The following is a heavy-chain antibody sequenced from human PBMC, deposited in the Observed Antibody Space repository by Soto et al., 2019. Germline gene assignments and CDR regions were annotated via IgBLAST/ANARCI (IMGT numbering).Heavy chain of an antibody. CDR3: ATYSGDGSGGSVNHHLGF. CDR1: GFSLGSYW. D-gene: IGHD3-10*01. J-gene: IGHJ4*03. CDR2: IKMDASQK. Sequence: PGVSLRLSCAAAGFSLGSYWMSWVRQAPEKGLEWLATIKMDASQKKYVDSVRGRFTVSRDNAKNSLYLQMDSLRAEDTAVYYCATYSGDGSGGSVNHHLGFWGHGPLVTVSS. V-gene: IGHV3-7*01.